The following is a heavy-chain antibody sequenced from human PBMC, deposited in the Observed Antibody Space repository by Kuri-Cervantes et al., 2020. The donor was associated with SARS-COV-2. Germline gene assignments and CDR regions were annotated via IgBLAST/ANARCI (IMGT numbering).Heavy chain of an antibody. Sequence: ASVKVSCKASGYTFTSYGISWVRQAPGQGLEWMGWINTNTGNPTYAQGFTGRFVFSLDTSVSTAYLQISSLKAEDTAVYYCARVYYDSSGYYPYDAFDIWGQGTMVTVSS. CDR2: INTNTGNP. D-gene: IGHD3-22*01. CDR3: ARVYYDSSGYYPYDAFDI. CDR1: GYTFTSYG. J-gene: IGHJ3*02. V-gene: IGHV7-4-1*02.